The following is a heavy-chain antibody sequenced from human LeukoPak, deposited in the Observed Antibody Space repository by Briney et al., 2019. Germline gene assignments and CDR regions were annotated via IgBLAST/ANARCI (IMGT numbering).Heavy chain of an antibody. CDR3: ARGGSYYDSSGYYSHWFDP. V-gene: IGHV4-59*08. CDR2: IYYSGST. Sequence: PSETLSLTCTVSGGSISSYYWSWIRQPPGKGLEWIGYIYYSGSTNYNPSLKSRVTISVDTSKNQFSLKLSSVTAADTAVYYCARGGSYYDSSGYYSHWFDPWGQGTLVTVSS. J-gene: IGHJ5*02. CDR1: GGSISSYY. D-gene: IGHD3-22*01.